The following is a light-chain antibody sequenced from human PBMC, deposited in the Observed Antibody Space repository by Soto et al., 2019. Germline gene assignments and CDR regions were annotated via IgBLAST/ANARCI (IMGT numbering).Light chain of an antibody. J-gene: IGKJ3*01. Sequence: EIVMTQSPATLSVSPGERATLSCRASQSVSSNLAWYQQKPGQAPRLLIYGASTRATGIPARFSGSGSGTEFTLTISSLQSEDFAVYYCQQYNNWPPFTFGRGTKVYIK. CDR2: GAS. V-gene: IGKV3-15*01. CDR1: QSVSSN. CDR3: QQYNNWPPFT.